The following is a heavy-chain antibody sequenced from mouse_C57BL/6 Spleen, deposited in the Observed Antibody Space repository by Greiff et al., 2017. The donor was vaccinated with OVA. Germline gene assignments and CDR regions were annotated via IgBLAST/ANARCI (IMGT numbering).Heavy chain of an antibody. CDR2: ISSGSSTI. CDR1: GFTFSDYG. D-gene: IGHD3-2*02. Sequence: EVKLVESGGGLVKPGGSLKLSCAASGFTFSDYGMHWVRQAPEKGLEWVAYISSGSSTIYYADTVKGGFTISRDNAKNTLFLQMTSLRSEDTAMYYCARRPSSGYEGFDYWGQGTTLTVSS. CDR3: ARRPSSGYEGFDY. V-gene: IGHV5-17*01. J-gene: IGHJ2*01.